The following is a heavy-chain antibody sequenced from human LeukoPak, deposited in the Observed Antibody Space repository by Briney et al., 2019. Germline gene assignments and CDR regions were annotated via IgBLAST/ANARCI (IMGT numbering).Heavy chain of an antibody. D-gene: IGHD3-10*01. J-gene: IGHJ4*02. CDR2: IYTSGST. CDR1: GGSISSYY. CDR3: ARDDYYGSGTHFDY. Sequence: SETLSLTCTVSGGSISSYYWSWIRQPAGKGLEWIGRIYTSGSTNYNPSLKSRVTMSVDTSKNQFSLKLSSVTAADTAVYYCARDDYYGSGTHFDYWGQGTLVTVSS. V-gene: IGHV4-4*07.